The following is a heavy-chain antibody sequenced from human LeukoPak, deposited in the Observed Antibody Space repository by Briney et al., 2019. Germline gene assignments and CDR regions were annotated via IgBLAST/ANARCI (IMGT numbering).Heavy chain of an antibody. D-gene: IGHD6-19*01. V-gene: IGHV1-2*02. CDR3: ARVGAVAGSEYFDY. Sequence: ASVKVSCKASGYTFTGYYMHWVRQAPGQGLEWMGWINPNSGGTNYAQKVQGRVTLTTDTSTSTAYMELRSLKSDDTAVYYCARVGAVAGSEYFDYWGQGTLVTVSS. J-gene: IGHJ4*02. CDR1: GYTFTGYY. CDR2: INPNSGGT.